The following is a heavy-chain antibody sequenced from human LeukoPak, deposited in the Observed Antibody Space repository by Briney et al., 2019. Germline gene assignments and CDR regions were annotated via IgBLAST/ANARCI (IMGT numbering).Heavy chain of an antibody. D-gene: IGHD2-15*01. CDR2: ISAYNGNT. CDR3: ARDPVVRCSGGSCYSYYYGMDV. CDR1: GYTFTSYG. V-gene: IGHV1-18*01. J-gene: IGHJ6*02. Sequence: ASVKVSCKASGYTFTSYGISWERQAPGQGLEWMGWISAYNGNTNYAQKLQGRVTMTTDTSTSTAYMELRSLRSDDTAVYYCARDPVVRCSGGSCYSYYYGMDVWGQGTTVTVPS.